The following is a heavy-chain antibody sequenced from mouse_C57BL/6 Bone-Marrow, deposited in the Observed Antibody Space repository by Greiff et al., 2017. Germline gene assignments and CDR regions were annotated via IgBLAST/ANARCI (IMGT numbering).Heavy chain of an antibody. CDR1: GYTFPEYT. CDR3: ARNKELYCFDV. J-gene: IGHJ2*01. V-gene: IGHV1-62-2*01. CDR2: FYPGIGSI. Sequence: VQLQPSGAELVKPGASVKLSCKASGYTFPEYTIHWVKQRSGQGLEWIGWFYPGIGSIKYNAKFRDKATLTADKSSSTFYRERSRLTAEDSAVYLCARNKELYCFDVGGKGTTLTVSS.